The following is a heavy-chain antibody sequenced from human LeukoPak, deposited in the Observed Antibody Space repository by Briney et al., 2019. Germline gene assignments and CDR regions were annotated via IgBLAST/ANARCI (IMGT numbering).Heavy chain of an antibody. CDR2: IVVGSGNT. CDR1: GFTFTSSA. Sequence: SVKVSCKASGFTFTSSAMQWVRQARGQRLEWIGWIVVGSGNTNYAQKFQERVTITRDMSTSTAYMELSSLRSEDTAVYYCAAFDAGDCGGDCPYFSFPWGQGTLVTVSS. CDR3: AAFDAGDCGGDCPYFSFP. V-gene: IGHV1-58*02. D-gene: IGHD2-21*02. J-gene: IGHJ5*02.